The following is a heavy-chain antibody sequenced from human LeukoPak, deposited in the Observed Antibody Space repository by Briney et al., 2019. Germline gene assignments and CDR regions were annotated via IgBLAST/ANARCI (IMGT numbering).Heavy chain of an antibody. CDR1: GGSISSGSYY. J-gene: IGHJ4*02. CDR3: ARVAGAKTYYYGSGRPGYFDY. V-gene: IGHV4-61*02. D-gene: IGHD3-10*01. Sequence: SQTLSLTCTVSGGSISSGSYYWSWIRQPAGKGLEWIGRIYTSGSTNYNPSLTSRVTISVDTSKNQFSLKLSSVTAADTAVYYCARVAGAKTYYYGSGRPGYFDYWGQGTLVTVSS. CDR2: IYTSGST.